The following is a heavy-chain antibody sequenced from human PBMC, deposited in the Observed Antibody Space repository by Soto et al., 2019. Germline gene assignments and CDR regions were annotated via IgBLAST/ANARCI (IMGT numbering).Heavy chain of an antibody. CDR2: ILSDGSG. CDR1: GFTFSTYW. V-gene: IGHV3-74*01. J-gene: IGHJ5*02. D-gene: IGHD6-19*01. Sequence: EEQLVESGGGLVQPGGSLRLSCAASGFTFSTYWMHWVRQAPGKGLVWVSRILSDGSGYYADSVKGRFIISRDNAKDALYLQLNDLRAEDTAVYYCVRDEEWLVGNLWGQGTLVTVSS. CDR3: VRDEEWLVGNL.